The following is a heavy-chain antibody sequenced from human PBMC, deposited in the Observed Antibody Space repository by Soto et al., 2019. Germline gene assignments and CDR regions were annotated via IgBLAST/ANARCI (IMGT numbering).Heavy chain of an antibody. J-gene: IGHJ5*02. CDR2: IDYSGST. CDR1: GGSFNGYY. V-gene: IGHV4-34*01. Sequence: PSETLSLTCGVSGGSFNGYYWNWIRQSPGKGLEWIGEIDYSGSTNHNPSLKSRVTMSVDTSKKQVSLNLTSVTAADPALYYCGRRGNYFVAPGSYVSWGQGALVNVPS. CDR3: GRRGNYFVAPGSYVS. D-gene: IGHD3-10*01.